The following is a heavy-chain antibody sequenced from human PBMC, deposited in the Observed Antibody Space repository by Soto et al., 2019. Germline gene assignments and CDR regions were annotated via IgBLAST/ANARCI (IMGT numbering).Heavy chain of an antibody. D-gene: IGHD5-12*01. CDR3: ARDLLVVATITAPYYYYYGMDV. Sequence: ASVKVSCKASGYTFTGYYMHWVRQAPGQGLEWMGWINPNSGGTNYAQKFQGWVTMTRDTSISTAYMELSRLRSDDTAVYYCARDLLVVATITAPYYYYYGMDVWGQGTTVTVSS. CDR2: INPNSGGT. V-gene: IGHV1-2*04. CDR1: GYTFTGYY. J-gene: IGHJ6*02.